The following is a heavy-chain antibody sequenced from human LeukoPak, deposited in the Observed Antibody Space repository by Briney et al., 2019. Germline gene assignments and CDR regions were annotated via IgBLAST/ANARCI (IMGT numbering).Heavy chain of an antibody. Sequence: ASVKVSCKASGYTFTSYYMHWVRQAPGQGLEWMGIINPSGGSTSYAQKFQGRVTMTRDTSTSTVYMELSSLRSEDTAVYYCARDRKGPDWSGYYTYYYYYGMDVRGQGTTVTVSS. V-gene: IGHV1-46*01. CDR1: GYTFTSYY. J-gene: IGHJ6*02. CDR2: INPSGGST. CDR3: ARDRKGPDWSGYYTYYYYYGMDV. D-gene: IGHD3-3*01.